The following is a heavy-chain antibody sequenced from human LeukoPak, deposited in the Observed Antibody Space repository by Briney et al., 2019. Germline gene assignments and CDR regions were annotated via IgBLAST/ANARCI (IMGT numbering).Heavy chain of an antibody. CDR2: ISSSSSTI. D-gene: IGHD3-22*01. Sequence: GGSLRLSCAASGFTFSSYSMNWVRQAPGKGLEWVSYISSSSSTIYYADSVKGRFTISRDNAKNSLYLQMNSLRAEDTAVYYCARSDSSGYYWNWFDPWGQGTLVTVSS. J-gene: IGHJ5*02. CDR3: ARSDSSGYYWNWFDP. CDR1: GFTFSSYS. V-gene: IGHV3-48*01.